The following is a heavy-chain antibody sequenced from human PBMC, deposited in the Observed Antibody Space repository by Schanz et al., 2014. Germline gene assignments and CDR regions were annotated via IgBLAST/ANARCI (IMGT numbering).Heavy chain of an antibody. D-gene: IGHD3-10*01. J-gene: IGHJ4*02. Sequence: QVQLVQSGTQVKKPGASVKVSCKASGYTLSAYSLHWVRQAPGQGLEWMGIVNPSVRGTHFAREFQGRVTLTTDTSTSTAYMELRNLRSDDTAVYYCARAKRFGDMDVWGQGTLVIVSS. CDR1: GYTLSAYS. CDR2: VNPSVRGT. V-gene: IGHV1-46*01. CDR3: ARAKRFGDMDV.